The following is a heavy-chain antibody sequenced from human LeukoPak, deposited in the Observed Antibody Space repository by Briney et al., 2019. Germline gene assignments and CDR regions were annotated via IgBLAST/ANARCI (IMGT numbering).Heavy chain of an antibody. D-gene: IGHD6-19*01. CDR1: GYTFTSYD. V-gene: IGHV1-8*01. CDR3: ARARNIAVAGYYFDY. J-gene: IGHJ4*02. CDR2: MNPNSGNT. Sequence: GASVKVSCKASGYTFTSYDINWVRQATGQGLEWMGWMNPNSGNTGYAQKFQGRVTMTRDTSISTAYMELSRLRSDDTAVYYCARARNIAVAGYYFDYWGQGTLVTVSS.